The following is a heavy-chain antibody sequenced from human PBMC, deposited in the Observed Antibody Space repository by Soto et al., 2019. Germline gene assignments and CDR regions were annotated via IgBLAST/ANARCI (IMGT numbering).Heavy chain of an antibody. CDR2: FYYTGST. CDR1: GGSVSSGNYY. Sequence: SETLSLTCTVSGGSVSSGNYYWSWIRQPPGKGLEWIGYFYYTGSTNYNPSLKSRVTISVDASKNQFSLRLSSLTAADTAVYYCAASAYCGGDCYTAVDYWGQGTLVTVSS. V-gene: IGHV4-61*01. CDR3: AASAYCGGDCYTAVDY. J-gene: IGHJ4*02. D-gene: IGHD2-21*02.